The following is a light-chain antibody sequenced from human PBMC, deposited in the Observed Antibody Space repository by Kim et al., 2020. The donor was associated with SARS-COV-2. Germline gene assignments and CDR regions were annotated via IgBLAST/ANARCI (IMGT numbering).Light chain of an antibody. J-gene: IGKJ1*01. Sequence: ASVGDRVTLTCRASQGISSALAWYQQKPGQAPKLLIYYASDLKGGVPLRFSGSGSGTDFTLTFVSLQAEDVATYYCQQFYTYPRTFGQGTKVDIK. CDR3: QQFYTYPRT. CDR1: QGISSA. CDR2: YAS. V-gene: IGKV1-13*02.